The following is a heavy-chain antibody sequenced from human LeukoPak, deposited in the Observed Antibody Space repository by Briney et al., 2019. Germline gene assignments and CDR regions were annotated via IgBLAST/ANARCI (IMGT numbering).Heavy chain of an antibody. CDR3: ARMARGGYYFDY. D-gene: IGHD3-16*01. V-gene: IGHV3-48*01. CDR2: IGTSSTTI. Sequence: GGSLRLSCAASGFTFSSYTMNWVRQPPGKGLEWVSNIGTSSTTIYYADSVKGRFTISRDNAKNSLYLQMNSLRAEDTAVYYCARMARGGYYFDYWGQGTLVTVSS. CDR1: GFTFSSYT. J-gene: IGHJ4*02.